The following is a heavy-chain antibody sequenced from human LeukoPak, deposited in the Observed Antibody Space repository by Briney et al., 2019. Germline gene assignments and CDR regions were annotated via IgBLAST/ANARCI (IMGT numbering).Heavy chain of an antibody. CDR3: ARVNYYYSSGFYFGL. D-gene: IGHD3-22*01. J-gene: IGHJ4*02. Sequence: SETLSLPCTVSGGSISRGGYYWSWIRQPPGKGVEWVVYIYYSGSTSYNPSLESRVTMSVDTSNNQFSLKLSSVTAADTAVYYFARVNYYYSSGFYFGLWGGGPVVSVSS. V-gene: IGHV4-31*03. CDR1: GGSISRGGYY. CDR2: IYYSGST.